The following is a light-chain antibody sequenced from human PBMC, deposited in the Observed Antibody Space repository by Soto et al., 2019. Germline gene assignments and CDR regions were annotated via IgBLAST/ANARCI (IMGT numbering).Light chain of an antibody. Sequence: QSVLTQPRSVSGSPGQSVTISCTGTSIDVGAYDLVSWYQQHPGEAPKLILYYVSQRPSGVPDRFSGSKSGNTASLTISGLQAEDEADYYCCSHAGSYSLWVFGGGTKVTVL. J-gene: IGLJ3*02. V-gene: IGLV2-11*01. CDR2: YVS. CDR3: CSHAGSYSLWV. CDR1: SIDVGAYDL.